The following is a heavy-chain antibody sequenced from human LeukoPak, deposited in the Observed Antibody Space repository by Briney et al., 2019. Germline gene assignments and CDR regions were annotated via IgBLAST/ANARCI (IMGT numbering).Heavy chain of an antibody. CDR3: ARKNYYDSSGYSNWFDP. J-gene: IGHJ5*02. CDR1: GYTFTSYY. D-gene: IGHD3-22*01. Sequence: ASVKVSCKASGYTFTSYYMHWVRQAPGQGLEWMGIINPSGGSTSYAQKFQGRVTMTRDTSTSTVYMELSSLRSEDTAVYYCARKNYYDSSGYSNWFDPWGQGTLVTVSS. V-gene: IGHV1-46*01. CDR2: INPSGGST.